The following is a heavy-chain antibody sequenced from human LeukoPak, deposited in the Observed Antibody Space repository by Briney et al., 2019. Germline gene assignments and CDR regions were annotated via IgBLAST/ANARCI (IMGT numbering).Heavy chain of an antibody. D-gene: IGHD6-13*01. V-gene: IGHV3-53*04. CDR1: GFTFSSYA. CDR3: ARDSLAAAGTSV. J-gene: IGHJ4*02. Sequence: GGSLRLSCAASGFTFSSYATSWVRQAPGKGLEWVSVIYSGGSTYYADSVKGRFTISRHNSKNTLYLQMNSLRAEDTAVYYRARDSLAAAGTSVWGQGTLVTVSS. CDR2: IYSGGST.